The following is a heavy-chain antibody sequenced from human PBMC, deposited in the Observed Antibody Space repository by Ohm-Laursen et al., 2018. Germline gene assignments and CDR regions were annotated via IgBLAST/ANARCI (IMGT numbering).Heavy chain of an antibody. Sequence: SLRLSCAASGFTFSSYSMNWVRQAPGKGLEWVSSISSSSSYIYYADSVKGRFTISRDNAKNSLYLQMNSLRAEDTAVYYCARDQIVVVTAIGGYYYYGMDVWGQGTTVTVSS. CDR3: ARDQIVVVTAIGGYYYYGMDV. V-gene: IGHV3-21*01. D-gene: IGHD2-21*02. CDR2: ISSSSSYI. CDR1: GFTFSSYS. J-gene: IGHJ6*02.